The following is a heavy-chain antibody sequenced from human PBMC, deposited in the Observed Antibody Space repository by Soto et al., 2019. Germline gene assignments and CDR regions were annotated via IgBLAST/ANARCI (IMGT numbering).Heavy chain of an antibody. V-gene: IGHV1-2*04. CDR2: INPNSGGT. Sequence: ASVKVSCKASGYTFTGYYMHWVRQAPGQGLEWMGWINPNSGGTNYAQKFQGWVTRTRDTSISTAYMELSRLRSDDTAVYYCARMRYGRPGDAFDIWGQGTMVTVSS. D-gene: IGHD1-1*01. J-gene: IGHJ3*02. CDR1: GYTFTGYY. CDR3: ARMRYGRPGDAFDI.